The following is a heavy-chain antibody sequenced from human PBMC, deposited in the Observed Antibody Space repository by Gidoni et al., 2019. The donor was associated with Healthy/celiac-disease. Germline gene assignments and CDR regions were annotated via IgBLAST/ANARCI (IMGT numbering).Heavy chain of an antibody. D-gene: IGHD1-26*01. CDR2: LNAGNGNT. CDR3: ARGWDLLFSFDY. J-gene: IGHJ4*02. V-gene: IGHV1-3*01. CDR1: GYTFTSYV. Sequence: QVQLVQSGAEVKKPGASVKVSCQASGYTFTSYVIHWVRQAPGQRLEWMGWLNAGNGNTKYSQKFQGRVTITRDTSASTVYMERSSLRSEDSAVYFCARGWDLLFSFDYWGQGTLVTVSS.